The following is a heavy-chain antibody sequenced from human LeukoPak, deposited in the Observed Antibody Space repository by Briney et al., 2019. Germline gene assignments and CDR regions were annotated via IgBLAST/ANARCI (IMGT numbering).Heavy chain of an antibody. D-gene: IGHD3-22*01. CDR3: ARIKHYYDGNAFDI. V-gene: IGHV4-59*01. CDR2: IYDSGST. CDR1: GGYISSYY. J-gene: IGHJ3*02. Sequence: PSETLSLTCTVSGGYISSYYWSWIRQPPRKGLEWIGYIYDSGSTNYHPSLKSRVTISVDTSKNQFSLKLGSVTAADTAVYYCARIKHYYDGNAFDIWGQGTMVTVSS.